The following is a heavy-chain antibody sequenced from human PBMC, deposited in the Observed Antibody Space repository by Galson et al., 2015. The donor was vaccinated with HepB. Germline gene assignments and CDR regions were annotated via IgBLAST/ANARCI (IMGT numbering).Heavy chain of an antibody. J-gene: IGHJ4*02. CDR1: GFPFGASE. Sequence: SLRLSCAASGFPFGASEMNWVRQAPGKGLEWISYISSNGYMIYYAESVKGRFTVSRDNARDSLYLQMNSLRVEHTAVYYCVTDDALCSSYVDAWGQGMLVTVTS. D-gene: IGHD3-16*01. CDR2: ISSNGYMI. V-gene: IGHV3-48*03. CDR3: VTDDALCSSYVDA.